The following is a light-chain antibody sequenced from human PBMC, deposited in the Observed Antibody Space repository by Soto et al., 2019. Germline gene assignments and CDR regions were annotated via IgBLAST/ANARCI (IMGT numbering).Light chain of an antibody. CDR1: QSVGSNF. Sequence: IVLTQSPGTLSLSPGERATLSCRASQSVGSNFLAWYQQKRGQAPRILIYAASNRASGIPDRFSGSGSGSDFTLTISRLEPEDFAVYYCQQYGSPPWPFGHGTRVEI. CDR2: AAS. J-gene: IGKJ1*01. V-gene: IGKV3-20*01. CDR3: QQYGSPPWP.